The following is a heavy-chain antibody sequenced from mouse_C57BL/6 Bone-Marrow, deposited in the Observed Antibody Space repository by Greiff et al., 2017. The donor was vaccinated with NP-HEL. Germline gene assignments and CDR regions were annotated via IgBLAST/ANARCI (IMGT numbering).Heavy chain of an antibody. D-gene: IGHD2-4*01. J-gene: IGHJ3*01. CDR1: GFTFTDYY. Sequence: EVKLMESGGGLVQPGGSLSLSCAASGFTFTDYYMSWVRQPPGKALEWLGFIRNKANGYTTEYSASVKGRFTISRDNSQSILYLQMNALRAEDSATYYCARHYYDYGWFAYWGQGTLVTVSA. CDR3: ARHYYDYGWFAY. CDR2: IRNKANGYTT. V-gene: IGHV7-3*01.